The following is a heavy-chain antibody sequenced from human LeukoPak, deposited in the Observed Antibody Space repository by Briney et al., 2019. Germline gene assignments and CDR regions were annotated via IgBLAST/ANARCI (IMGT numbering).Heavy chain of an antibody. CDR3: ARDRVPHRHDAFDI. J-gene: IGHJ3*02. D-gene: IGHD3-10*01. V-gene: IGHV1-69*13. Sequence: SVKVSCKASGGTFSSYAISWVRQAPGQGLEWMGGIIPIFGTANYAQKFQGRVTITADESTSTAYMELSSLRSEDTAVYYCARDRVPHRHDAFDIWGQGTMVTVSS. CDR2: IIPIFGTA. CDR1: GGTFSSYA.